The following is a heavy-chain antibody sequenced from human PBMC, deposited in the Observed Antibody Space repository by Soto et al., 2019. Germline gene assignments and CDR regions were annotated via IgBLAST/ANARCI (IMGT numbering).Heavy chain of an antibody. CDR2: ITDNGGST. V-gene: IGHV3-23*01. CDR3: AKERATTTAFDY. Sequence: VSLRLSCAACGFTFSRDCMSWVRQAPGKGLEWVSLITDNGGSTYYADSVKGRFTISRDNTKNTLFLQMNSLRAEDTAVYYCAKERATTTAFDYWGQGALVTGSS. J-gene: IGHJ4*02. CDR1: GFTFSRDC. D-gene: IGHD4-17*01.